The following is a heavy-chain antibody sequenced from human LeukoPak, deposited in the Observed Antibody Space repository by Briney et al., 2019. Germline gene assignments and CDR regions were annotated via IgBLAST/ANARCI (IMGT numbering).Heavy chain of an antibody. CDR1: GFTFSSYA. J-gene: IGHJ4*02. CDR2: ISYDGSNK. Sequence: PGGSLRLSCAASGFTFSSYAMHWVRQAPGKGLEWVAVISYDGSNKYYADSVKGRFTISRDNSKNTLYLRMNSLRAEDTAVYYCARDPKEQWLDYYFDYWGQGTLVTVSS. V-gene: IGHV3-30-3*01. D-gene: IGHD6-19*01. CDR3: ARDPKEQWLDYYFDY.